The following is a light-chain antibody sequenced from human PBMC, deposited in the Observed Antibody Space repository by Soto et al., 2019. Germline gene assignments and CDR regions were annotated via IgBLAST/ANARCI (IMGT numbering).Light chain of an antibody. J-gene: IGLJ2*01. CDR2: ENN. Sequence: QSVLTQPPSVSAAPGQTVTISCSGSSSNIGNNDVSWYQQLPGTAPKLLIYENNKRPSGIPDRFSGSKSGTSATLGITGLQTGDEADYYCGTWDSSLSGVFGGGTKLTVL. CDR3: GTWDSSLSGV. CDR1: SSNIGNND. V-gene: IGLV1-51*02.